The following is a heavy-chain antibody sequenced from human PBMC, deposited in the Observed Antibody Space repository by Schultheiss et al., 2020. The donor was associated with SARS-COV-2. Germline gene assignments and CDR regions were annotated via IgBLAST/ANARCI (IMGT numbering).Heavy chain of an antibody. Sequence: GESLKISCKASGYTFTGYYMHWVRQAPGQGLEWMGWMNPNSGNTNYAQKLQGRVTMTTDTSTSTAYMELRSLRSDDTAVYYCARDVIIPSHSNYNYYYGMDVWGQGTTVTVSS. CDR3: ARDVIIPSHSNYNYYYGMDV. V-gene: IGHV1-18*04. CDR1: GYTFTGYY. CDR2: MNPNSGNT. J-gene: IGHJ6*02. D-gene: IGHD4-11*01.